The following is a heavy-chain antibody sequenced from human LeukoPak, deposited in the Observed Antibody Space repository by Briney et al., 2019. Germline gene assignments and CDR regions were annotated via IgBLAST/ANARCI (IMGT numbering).Heavy chain of an antibody. D-gene: IGHD3-10*01. CDR3: VKDQGGSGDY. Sequence: GGSLRLSCAASGITISSYAISWVRQAPGKGLEWVSHINTDGRTTNYADSVKGRFTISRDNAKNTLYLQMNSLRAEDTAVYYCVKDQGGSGDYWGQGTLVTVSS. V-gene: IGHV3-74*01. CDR1: GITISSYA. J-gene: IGHJ4*02. CDR2: INTDGRTT.